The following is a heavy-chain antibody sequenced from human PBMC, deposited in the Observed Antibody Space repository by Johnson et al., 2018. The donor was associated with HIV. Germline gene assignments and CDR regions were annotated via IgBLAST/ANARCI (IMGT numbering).Heavy chain of an antibody. Sequence: VQLVESGGGLVKPGGSLRLSCAVSGFTFSNFAMHWVRQAPGKGLEYVSAISSNGIGTYYANSVDGRFTISRDNDKNTLYLEMGSLRVEDMAVYYCARSRGPMRKDAFDIWCQGTKVTVSS. CDR3: ARSRGPMRKDAFDI. CDR1: GFTFSNFA. CDR2: ISSNGIGT. V-gene: IGHV3-64*01. D-gene: IGHD3-10*01. J-gene: IGHJ3*02.